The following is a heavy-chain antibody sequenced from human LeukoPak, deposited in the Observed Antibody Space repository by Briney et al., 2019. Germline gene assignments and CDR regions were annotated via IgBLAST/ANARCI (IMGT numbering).Heavy chain of an antibody. J-gene: IGHJ4*02. CDR2: IKAKAHGGTI. Sequence: GGSLRLSCAASGFTFSSYAMSWVRQAPGKGLEWVGRIKAKAHGGTIEYSAHVKGRFTNSRDDSKNTLYLQMNSLKTEDTAVYYCTTDGVGVEGATYDNWGQGTLVSVSS. CDR1: GFTFSSYA. CDR3: TTDGVGVEGATYDN. V-gene: IGHV3-15*01. D-gene: IGHD1-26*01.